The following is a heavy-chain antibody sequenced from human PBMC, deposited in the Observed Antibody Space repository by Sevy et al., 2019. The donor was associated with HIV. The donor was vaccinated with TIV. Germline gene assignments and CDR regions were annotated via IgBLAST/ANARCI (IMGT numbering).Heavy chain of an antibody. CDR3: AIVGATTGYYYYMDV. Sequence: ASVKVSCKASGGTFSSYAISWVRQAPGQGLEWMGGIIPIFGTANYAQKFQGRGTITADKSTSTAYMELSSLRSEDTAVYYCAIVGATTGYYYYMDVWGKGTTVTVSS. CDR2: IIPIFGTA. D-gene: IGHD1-26*01. CDR1: GGTFSSYA. J-gene: IGHJ6*03. V-gene: IGHV1-69*06.